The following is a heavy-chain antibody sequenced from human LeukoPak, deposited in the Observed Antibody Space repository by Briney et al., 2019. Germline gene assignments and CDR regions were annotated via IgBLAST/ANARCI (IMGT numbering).Heavy chain of an antibody. V-gene: IGHV4-59*02. D-gene: IGHD3-10*01. CDR3: ARDSGTTGEVKFDP. J-gene: IGHJ5*02. Sequence: SETLSLTCTVSGGSVSSYYWSWIRQTPEKGLEWIGSIYYSGSTYYNPPLKSRVTISVDTSNNQFSLRLRFVTAADTAVYYCARDSGTTGEVKFDPWGQGTLVTVSS. CDR1: GGSVSSYY. CDR2: IYYSGST.